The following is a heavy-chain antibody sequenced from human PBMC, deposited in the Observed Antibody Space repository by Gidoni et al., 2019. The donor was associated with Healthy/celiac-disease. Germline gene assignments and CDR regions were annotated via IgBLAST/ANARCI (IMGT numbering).Heavy chain of an antibody. D-gene: IGHD5-12*01. Sequence: QVQLVESGGAVVQPGRSRRLSCAASGFTFCSYGMHWVRQAPGKGLEWVAVISYDGSNKYYADSVKGRFTISRDNSTNTLYLQMNSLRAEDTAVYYCARDPAVGVEMATPLGYFDYWGQGTLVTVSS. CDR3: ARDPAVGVEMATPLGYFDY. CDR2: ISYDGSNK. CDR1: GFTFCSYG. V-gene: IGHV3-30*03. J-gene: IGHJ4*02.